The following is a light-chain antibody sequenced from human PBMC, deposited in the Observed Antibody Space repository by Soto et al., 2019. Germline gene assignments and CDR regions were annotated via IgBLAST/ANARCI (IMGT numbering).Light chain of an antibody. CDR1: SSDVGSYNL. CDR2: EGS. Sequence: QSALTQPASVSGSPGQSITISCTGTSSDVGSYNLVSWYQQHPGKAPKLMIYEGSKRPSGVSHRFSGSKSGNTASLTLSGLQAEDEADYYCCSYAGSSTFVFGTGTKSPS. V-gene: IGLV2-23*03. J-gene: IGLJ1*01. CDR3: CSYAGSSTFV.